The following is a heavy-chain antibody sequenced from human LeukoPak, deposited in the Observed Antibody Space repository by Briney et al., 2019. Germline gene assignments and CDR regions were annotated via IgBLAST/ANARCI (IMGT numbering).Heavy chain of an antibody. CDR1: GFTFSSYA. V-gene: IGHV3-23*01. Sequence: PGGSLRLSCAASGFTFSSYAMSWVRQAPGKGLEWVSAISGSGGCTYYADSVKGRFTISRDNSKNTLYLQMNSLRAEDTAEYYCAKDGARGDYSNYDYWGQGTLVTVSS. CDR3: AKDGARGDYSNYDY. D-gene: IGHD4-11*01. CDR2: ISGSGGCT. J-gene: IGHJ4*02.